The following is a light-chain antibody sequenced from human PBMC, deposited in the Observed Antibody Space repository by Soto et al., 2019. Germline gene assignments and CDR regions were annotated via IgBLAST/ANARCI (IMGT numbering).Light chain of an antibody. Sequence: EIVLTQSPGTLSLSPGERATLSCRASQSVSSNYLAWYQQKPGQAPRLPIYGASNRATGIPDRFSGSGSGTDFTLTISRLEPDDFAVYYCQQYGSSPRTFGQGTKVEIK. CDR2: GAS. V-gene: IGKV3-20*01. CDR3: QQYGSSPRT. CDR1: QSVSSNY. J-gene: IGKJ1*01.